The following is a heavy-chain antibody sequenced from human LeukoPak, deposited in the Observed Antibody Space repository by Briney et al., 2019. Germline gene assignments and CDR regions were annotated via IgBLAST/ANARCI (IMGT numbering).Heavy chain of an antibody. CDR3: ARDVSYGGNSGGYDY. D-gene: IGHD4-23*01. Sequence: SETLSLTCTVSGGSISSSDYYWGWIRQPPGKGLEWIGEINHSGSTNYNPSLKSRITISVDTSKNQFSLKLSSVTAADTAVYYCARDVSYGGNSGGYDYWGQGTLVTVSS. V-gene: IGHV4-39*02. CDR2: INHSGST. CDR1: GGSISSSDYY. J-gene: IGHJ4*02.